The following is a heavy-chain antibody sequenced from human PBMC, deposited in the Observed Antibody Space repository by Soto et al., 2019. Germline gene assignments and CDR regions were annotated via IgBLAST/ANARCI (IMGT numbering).Heavy chain of an antibody. CDR3: ARKDKSGYFNWFHP. D-gene: IGHD3-22*01. Sequence: PGESLKISCRTSGYKFTSSWIAWVRQMPGKGLEWMGIIFPSDSDTRYSPSFQGQVTISADRSTSTVFLQWDSLKASDTAVYFCARKDKSGYFNWFHPWGQGTMVTVSS. J-gene: IGHJ5*02. CDR1: GYKFTSSW. CDR2: IFPSDSDT. V-gene: IGHV5-51*01.